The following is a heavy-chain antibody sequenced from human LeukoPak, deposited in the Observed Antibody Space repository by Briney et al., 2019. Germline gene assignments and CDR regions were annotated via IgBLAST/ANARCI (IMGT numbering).Heavy chain of an antibody. CDR1: GFTFSSYG. J-gene: IGHJ3*02. D-gene: IGHD1/OR15-1a*01. Sequence: GGPLRLSCAASGFTFSSYGMHWVRQAPGKGREWVAFIRYDGSNKYYADSVKGLYTISRDNSKNTLYLQMNSLRAEDTAVYYCARTSYDAFDIWGQGTMVTVSS. CDR2: IRYDGSNK. V-gene: IGHV3-30*02. CDR3: ARTSYDAFDI.